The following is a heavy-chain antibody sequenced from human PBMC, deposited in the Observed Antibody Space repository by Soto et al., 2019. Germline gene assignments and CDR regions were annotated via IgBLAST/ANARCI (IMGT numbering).Heavy chain of an antibody. V-gene: IGHV4-59*01. Sequence: LSLTCTVSGGSISSYYWSWIRQPPGKGLEWIGYIYYSGSTNYNPSLKSRVTISVDTSKNQFSLRLSSVTAADTAVYYCARAWGYAFDFGGQGKMVTVPS. D-gene: IGHD7-27*01. CDR3: ARAWGYAFDF. J-gene: IGHJ3*01. CDR2: IYYSGST. CDR1: GGSISSYY.